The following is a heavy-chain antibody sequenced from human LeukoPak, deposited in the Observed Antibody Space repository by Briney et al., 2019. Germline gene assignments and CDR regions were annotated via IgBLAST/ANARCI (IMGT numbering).Heavy chain of an antibody. CDR1: GYTFTSFG. CDR2: ITTYHVNT. D-gene: IGHD1-26*01. CDR3: ARVGGSSNFDY. Sequence: GASVKVSCTSSGYTFTSFGVTWVRQAPGQGFEWMGWITTYHVNTKYAQKFHGRVTMPTDTSTSTVYMELRSLTSDDTAVYYCARVGGSSNFDYWGQGTPVTDSS. V-gene: IGHV1-18*01. J-gene: IGHJ4*02.